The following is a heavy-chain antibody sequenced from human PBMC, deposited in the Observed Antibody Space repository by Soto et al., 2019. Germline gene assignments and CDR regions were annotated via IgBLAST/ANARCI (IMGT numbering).Heavy chain of an antibody. Sequence: GGSLRLSCAASGFTFSSYSMNWVRQAPGKGLEWVSSISSSSSYIYYADSVKGRFTISRDNAKNSLYLQMNSLRAEDTAVYYCARDRGSSSGWHNWFDPWGQGTLVTVSS. D-gene: IGHD6-19*01. J-gene: IGHJ5*02. CDR2: ISSSSSYI. CDR3: ARDRGSSSGWHNWFDP. V-gene: IGHV3-21*01. CDR1: GFTFSSYS.